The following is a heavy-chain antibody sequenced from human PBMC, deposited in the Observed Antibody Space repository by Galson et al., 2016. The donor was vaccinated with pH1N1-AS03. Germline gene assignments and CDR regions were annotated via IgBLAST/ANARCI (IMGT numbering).Heavy chain of an antibody. J-gene: IGHJ6*02. V-gene: IGHV4-31*03. CDR1: GGSISSGTYY. CDR2: IYYSGST. Sequence: TLSLTCTVSGGSISSGTYYWSWIRQHPGKGLEWIGYIYYSGSTYYNPSLKSRVTMSVDTAKNQFSLKLNSVTAEDTAVYYCARDPTYYFDMDDFYHGLDVWGQGTTVTVSS. D-gene: IGHD3-9*01. CDR3: ARDPTYYFDMDDFYHGLDV.